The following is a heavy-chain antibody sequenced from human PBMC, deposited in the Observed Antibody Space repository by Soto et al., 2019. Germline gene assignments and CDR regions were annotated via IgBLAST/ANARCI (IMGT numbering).Heavy chain of an antibody. CDR1: GGYISSSSYY. CDR3: ARQGSGSYNAFDI. Sequence: SETLSLTCTVSGGYISSSSYYWGWIRQPPGKGLEWIGTIYYSGSTYYNPSLKSRVTISVDTPKNQFSLKLSSVTAADTAVYYCARQGSGSYNAFDIWGQGTVVTVSS. D-gene: IGHD1-26*01. V-gene: IGHV4-39*01. CDR2: IYYSGST. J-gene: IGHJ3*02.